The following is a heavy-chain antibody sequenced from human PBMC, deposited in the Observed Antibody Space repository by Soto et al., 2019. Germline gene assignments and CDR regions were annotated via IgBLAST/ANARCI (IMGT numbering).Heavy chain of an antibody. CDR1: GYSFTSLD. V-gene: IGHV1-8*01. D-gene: IGHD1-26*01. CDR3: ARGVTAGVDY. CDR2: MQPSSGRT. Sequence: QVQLVQSGAEVREPGASVKVSCKASGYSFTSLDINWVRQTTGQGLEWMGWMQPSSGRTGYAQKFQVRGTMTRDTSINTAYMELSSLTSDDTAFYYCARGVTAGVDYWGQGTLVTVSS. J-gene: IGHJ4*02.